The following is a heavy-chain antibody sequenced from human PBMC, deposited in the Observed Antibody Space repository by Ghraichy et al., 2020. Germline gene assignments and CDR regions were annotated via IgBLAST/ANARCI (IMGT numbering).Heavy chain of an antibody. V-gene: IGHV4-4*09. CDR2: ISTTGST. D-gene: IGHD1-26*01. CDR3: ARHPEKVGGSSRNWLDP. CDR1: GGSLRSYQ. Sequence: SETLSLTCTVSGGSLRSYQWSWVRQSPGKGLEWIAYISTTGSTNYNPSLKSRVIISIDTSKNQFSLNLTSVTAADTAIYYCARHPEKVGGSSRNWLDPWGQGTLVTVSS. J-gene: IGHJ5*02.